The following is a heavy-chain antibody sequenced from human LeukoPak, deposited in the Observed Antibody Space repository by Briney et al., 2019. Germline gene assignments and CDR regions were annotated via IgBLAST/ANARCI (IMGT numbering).Heavy chain of an antibody. Sequence: GGSLRLSCAAFGFTFSSYAMHWVRQAPGKGLEFVSVISSNGGSTYYANSVKGRFTISSDNSKNTMFLQMGSLRAEDMAMYYCARGGSSSWAHFDYWGQGTLVTVSS. D-gene: IGHD6-13*01. CDR2: ISSNGGST. J-gene: IGHJ4*02. V-gene: IGHV3-64*01. CDR3: ARGGSSSWAHFDY. CDR1: GFTFSSYA.